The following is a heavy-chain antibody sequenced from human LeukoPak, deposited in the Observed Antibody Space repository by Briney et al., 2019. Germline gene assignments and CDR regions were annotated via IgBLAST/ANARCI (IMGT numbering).Heavy chain of an antibody. D-gene: IGHD6-13*01. CDR2: ISGSGGST. V-gene: IGHV3-23*01. CDR1: GFTFSSYA. CDR3: AKDRSGWYAPGGKNDY. J-gene: IGHJ4*02. Sequence: GGSLRLSCAASGFTFSSYAMSWVRQAPGKGLEWVSAISGSGGSTYYADSVKGRFTISRDNSKNTLYLQMNSLRAEDTAVYYCAKDRSGWYAPGGKNDYWGQGTLVTVSS.